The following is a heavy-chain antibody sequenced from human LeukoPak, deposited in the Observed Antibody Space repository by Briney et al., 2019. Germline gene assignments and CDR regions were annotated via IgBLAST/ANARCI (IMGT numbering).Heavy chain of an antibody. D-gene: IGHD3-9*01. CDR1: GGSVASSDYY. CDR2: MSYGGNT. J-gene: IGHJ5*02. CDR3: ARRPYDILTGYPFAP. Sequence: SETLSLTCTVSGGSVASSDYYRGWIRQPPGKGLEWIGSMSYGGNTDYNPSLKSRVTMSIDTSKNQFFLKLSSVTAADTAVYYCARRPYDILTGYPFAPWGQGTLVAVSS. V-gene: IGHV4-39*01.